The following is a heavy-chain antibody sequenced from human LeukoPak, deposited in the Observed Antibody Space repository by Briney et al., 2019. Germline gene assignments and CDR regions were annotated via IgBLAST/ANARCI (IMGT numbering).Heavy chain of an antibody. D-gene: IGHD3-10*01. Sequence: ASVKVSCKASGYTFTSYDINWVRQATGQGLEWMGWMNPNSGNTGYAQKFQGRVTMTRNTSISTAYMELSRLRSDDTAVYYCARVKPYYYGSGSYYGVNAFDIWGQGTMVTVSS. J-gene: IGHJ3*02. V-gene: IGHV1-8*01. CDR3: ARVKPYYYGSGSYYGVNAFDI. CDR2: MNPNSGNT. CDR1: GYTFTSYD.